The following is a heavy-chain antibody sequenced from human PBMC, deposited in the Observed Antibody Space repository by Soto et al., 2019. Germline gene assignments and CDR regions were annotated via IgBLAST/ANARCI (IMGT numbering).Heavy chain of an antibody. V-gene: IGHV1-69*05. CDR2: IIPIFPTA. CDR1: GGTFSSYS. J-gene: IGHJ6*01. D-gene: IGHD3-3*01. Sequence: QVQLVQSGAELKKPGSSVRVSCQASGGTFSSYSVNWVRQAPGQGLEWMGGIIPIFPTADHAQRFQGRVTXXXXXSTXTXXXXXXXXXXXDTAVXXCAXXXSVFGVVAMGGLDVWGQGTTVTVSS. CDR3: AXXXSVFGVVAMGGLDV.